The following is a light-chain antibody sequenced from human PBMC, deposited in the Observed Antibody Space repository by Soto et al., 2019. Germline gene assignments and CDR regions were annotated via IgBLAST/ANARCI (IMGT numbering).Light chain of an antibody. CDR1: SRDVGGYNY. V-gene: IGLV2-14*01. CDR2: EVS. J-gene: IGLJ1*01. CDR3: SSYTSSSTNV. Sequence: QSALTQPAYVSGSPGQSITISCTGTSRDVGGYNYVSWYQQHPGKAPKLMIYEVSNRPSGVSNRFSGSKSGNTASLTISGLQAEDEADYYCSSYTSSSTNVFGTGTKLTVL.